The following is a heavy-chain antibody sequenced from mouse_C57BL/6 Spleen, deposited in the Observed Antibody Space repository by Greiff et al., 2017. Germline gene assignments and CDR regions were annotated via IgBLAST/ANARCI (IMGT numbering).Heavy chain of an antibody. J-gene: IGHJ3*01. CDR1: GYTFTDYY. CDR2: INPYNGGT. Sequence: VQLQQSGPVLVQPGASVKMSCKASGYTFTDYYMNWVKQIHGKSLEWIGVINPYNGGTSYNHTFKGKATLTVDKSSSTAYMELNSLTSEDAAVYYCARAGGDGYYGFADWGQGTLVTVSA. D-gene: IGHD2-3*01. V-gene: IGHV1-19*01. CDR3: ARAGGDGYYGFAD.